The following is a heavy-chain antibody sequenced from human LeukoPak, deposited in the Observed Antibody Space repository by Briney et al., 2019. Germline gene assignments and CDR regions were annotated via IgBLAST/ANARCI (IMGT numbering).Heavy chain of an antibody. CDR1: GFTFSSYG. V-gene: IGHV3-30*02. CDR3: AKDKSRAYYGSGSYKY. J-gene: IGHJ4*02. D-gene: IGHD3-10*01. CDR2: IRYDGSNE. Sequence: PGGSLRLSCAASGFTFSSYGMHWVRQAPGKGLEWVAFIRYDGSNEYYADSVKGRFTISRDNSKNTLYLQMNSLRAEDTAVYYCAKDKSRAYYGSGSYKYWGQGTLVTVSS.